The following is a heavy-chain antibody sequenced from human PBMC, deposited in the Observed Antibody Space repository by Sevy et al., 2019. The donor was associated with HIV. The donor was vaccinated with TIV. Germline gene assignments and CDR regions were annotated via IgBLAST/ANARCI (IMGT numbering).Heavy chain of an antibody. CDR2: IDGDGSGT. V-gene: IGHV3-74*01. CDR1: GFTFSTYW. J-gene: IGHJ6*04. Sequence: GGSLRLSCAASGFTFSTYWMHWVRQVPGKGLVWVSRIDGDGSGTSYADSVKGRFTISRDNAKNTLYLQMNSLRAEDTAVYYCARGFRDVWGKGTTVTVPS. CDR3: ARGFRDV.